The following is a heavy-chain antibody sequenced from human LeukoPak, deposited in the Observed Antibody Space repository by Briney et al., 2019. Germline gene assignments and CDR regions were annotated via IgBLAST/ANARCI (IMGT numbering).Heavy chain of an antibody. J-gene: IGHJ6*02. V-gene: IGHV3-30*18. D-gene: IGHD3-10*01. CDR1: GFTFSSYG. CDR3: AKTSTGEQDYGMDV. CDR2: ISYDGSNK. Sequence: GGSLRLSCAASGFTFSSYGMHWVRQAPGKGLEWVAVISYDGSNKYYADSVKGRFTVSRDNSKNMLYLQMNSLRAEDTAVYYCAKTSTGEQDYGMDVWGQGTTVTVSS.